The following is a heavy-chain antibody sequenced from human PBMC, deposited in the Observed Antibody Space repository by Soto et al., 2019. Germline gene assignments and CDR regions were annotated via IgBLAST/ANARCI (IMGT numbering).Heavy chain of an antibody. J-gene: IGHJ4*02. Sequence: QVQLVQSGPEVKKPGASVTVSCKTSGYTFTGHGMDWVRQAPGQGLEWVGWVSFYNGNTNYAYNLKDRVIMTTDASTSTAYMELRGLRSDDTAVYYCAREVEGSYSPADFWGQGTPVTVSS. CDR1: GYTFTGHG. D-gene: IGHD3-10*01. V-gene: IGHV1-18*01. CDR3: AREVEGSYSPADF. CDR2: VSFYNGNT.